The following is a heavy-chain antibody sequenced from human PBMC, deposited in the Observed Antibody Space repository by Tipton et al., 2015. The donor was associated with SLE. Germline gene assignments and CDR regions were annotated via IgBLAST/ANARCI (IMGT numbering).Heavy chain of an antibody. CDR1: GVSISSHY. V-gene: IGHV4-59*11. Sequence: TLSLTCTVSGVSISSHYWTWIRQPPGKGLEWIGYIYNSGSTNYNPSLKSRVSISVDMSKNQFSLKLSSVTAADTAVYYCARRRGSSWYEDYLDYWGQGTLVTVSS. J-gene: IGHJ4*02. D-gene: IGHD6-13*01. CDR2: IYNSGST. CDR3: ARRRGSSWYEDYLDY.